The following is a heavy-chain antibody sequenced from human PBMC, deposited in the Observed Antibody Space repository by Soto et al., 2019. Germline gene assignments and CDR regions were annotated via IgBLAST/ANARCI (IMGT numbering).Heavy chain of an antibody. CDR1: GGSISSYY. V-gene: IGHV4-59*01. J-gene: IGHJ4*02. D-gene: IGHD3-22*01. Sequence: SETLSLTCTVSGGSISSYYWSWIRQPPGKGLEWIGYIYYSGSTNCNPSLKSRVTISVDTSKNQFSLKLSSVTAADTAVYYCARAVYYYDSSGNFDYWGQGTLVTVSS. CDR3: ARAVYYYDSSGNFDY. CDR2: IYYSGST.